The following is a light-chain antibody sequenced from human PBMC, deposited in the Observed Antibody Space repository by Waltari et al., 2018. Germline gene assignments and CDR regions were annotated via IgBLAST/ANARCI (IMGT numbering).Light chain of an antibody. Sequence: EIVLTQSPGTLSLSPGERATLSCRASQSVSSSYLAWYQQTPGQAPRLLIYGASSRATGIPDRFSGSGSGTDFTLTISRLEPEDFAVYYCQQYGSSPLSITFGQGTRLEIK. J-gene: IGKJ5*01. CDR1: QSVSSSY. CDR2: GAS. V-gene: IGKV3-20*01. CDR3: QQYGSSPLSIT.